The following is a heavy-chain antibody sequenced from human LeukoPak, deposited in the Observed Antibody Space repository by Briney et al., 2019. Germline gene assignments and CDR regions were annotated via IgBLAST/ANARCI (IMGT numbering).Heavy chain of an antibody. CDR2: IYYTGST. CDR3: ARGGNYWPQWWFDP. CDR1: GGSISTYY. Sequence: PSETLSLTCTVSGGSISTYYWSWIRQPPGKGLEWIGYIYYTGSTSYSPSLKSRVTMSLDASKNQFSLELNSVTPADTAVYYCARGGNYWPQWWFDPWGRGTLVSVSS. D-gene: IGHD1-26*01. V-gene: IGHV4-59*01. J-gene: IGHJ5*02.